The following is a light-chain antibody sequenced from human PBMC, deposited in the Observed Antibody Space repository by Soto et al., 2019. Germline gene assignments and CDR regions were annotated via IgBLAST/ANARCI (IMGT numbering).Light chain of an antibody. Sequence: QSVLTQPPSASGSPGQSVTISCTGTSSDVGGYNYVSWYQQYPGRAPKLMIYEVTKRPSGVPDRFSGSKSGNTASLTVSGPQAEDEAEYYCSSYAASNNFYFVFGGGTKLTVL. V-gene: IGLV2-8*01. CDR1: SSDVGGYNY. CDR3: SSYAASNNFYFV. J-gene: IGLJ3*02. CDR2: EVT.